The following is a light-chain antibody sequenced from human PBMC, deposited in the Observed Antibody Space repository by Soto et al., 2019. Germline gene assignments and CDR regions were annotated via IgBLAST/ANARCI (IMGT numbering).Light chain of an antibody. Sequence: DIQMTQSPSTLSASVGDRVTITCRASQSINTWLAWYQQKPGKAPKLLIYRASTLESGVLSRFSGSGYGPEFTLTISSLQPDDFSTYYCQHYNTYSGTFGPGTKVDI. CDR2: RAS. CDR1: QSINTW. J-gene: IGKJ3*01. CDR3: QHYNTYSGT. V-gene: IGKV1-5*03.